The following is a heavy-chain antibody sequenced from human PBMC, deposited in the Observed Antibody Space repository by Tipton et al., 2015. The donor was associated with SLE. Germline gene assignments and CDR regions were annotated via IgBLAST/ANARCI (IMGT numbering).Heavy chain of an antibody. V-gene: IGHV4-39*07. CDR1: GGSISISSYS. CDR3: ASDQTYSSSWRYYYYGMDV. CDR2: IYYSGST. Sequence: TLSLTCTVSGGSISISSYSWGWIRQPPGKGLEWIGSIYYSGSTYYNPSLKSRVTISVDTSKNQFSLKLSSVTAADTAVYYCASDQTYSSSWRYYYYGMDVWGQGTTVTVSS. D-gene: IGHD6-13*01. J-gene: IGHJ6*02.